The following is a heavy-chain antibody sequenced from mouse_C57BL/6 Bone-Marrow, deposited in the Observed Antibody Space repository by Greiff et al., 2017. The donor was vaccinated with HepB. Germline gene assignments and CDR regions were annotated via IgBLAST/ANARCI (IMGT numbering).Heavy chain of an antibody. CDR3: TPYYYGSSLYAMDY. V-gene: IGHV14-4*01. CDR2: IDPENGDT. CDR1: GFNIKDDY. Sequence: VQLQQSGAELVRPGASVKLSCTASGFNIKDDYMHWVKQRPEQGLEWIGWIDPENGDTEYASKFQGKATLTADTSSNTAYLQLSSLTSEDTAVYYCTPYYYGSSLYAMDYWGQGTSVTVSS. J-gene: IGHJ4*01. D-gene: IGHD1-1*01.